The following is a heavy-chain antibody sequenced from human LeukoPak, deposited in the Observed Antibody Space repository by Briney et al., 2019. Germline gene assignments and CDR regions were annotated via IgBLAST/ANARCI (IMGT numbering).Heavy chain of an antibody. D-gene: IGHD3-10*01. CDR2: ISSSGSI. V-gene: IGHV3-69-1*01. Sequence: GGSLRLSCAASGFTFSDYYMSWIRQAPGKGLEWVSYISSSGSIHYADSVKGRFTISRDDAKNSLYLHMNSLRAEDTAVYYCARAFSGSYYDWGQGTLVTVSS. J-gene: IGHJ4*02. CDR1: GFTFSDYY. CDR3: ARAFSGSYYD.